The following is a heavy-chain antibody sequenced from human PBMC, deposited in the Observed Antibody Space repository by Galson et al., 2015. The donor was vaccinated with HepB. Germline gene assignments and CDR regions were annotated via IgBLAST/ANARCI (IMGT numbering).Heavy chain of an antibody. Sequence: SLRLSCAVSGFSVSDYHLSWVRQAPGKGPEWVSYISSSDSSTYYADFAKGRFTISRDNANNSLYLQMNSLRAEDTAVYYCARDWTRFCPMDVWGKGTTVTVSS. CDR3: ARDWTRFCPMDV. CDR2: ISSSDSST. J-gene: IGHJ6*03. V-gene: IGHV3-11*01. CDR1: GFSVSDYH. D-gene: IGHD3/OR15-3a*01.